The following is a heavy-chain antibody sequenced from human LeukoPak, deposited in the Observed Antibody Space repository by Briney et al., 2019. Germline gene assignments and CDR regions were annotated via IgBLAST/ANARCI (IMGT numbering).Heavy chain of an antibody. CDR2: IYDSGSSGST. J-gene: IGHJ2*01. D-gene: IGHD5-18*01. CDR1: GGSISSYY. Sequence: SSETLSLTCTVSGGSISSYYWSWIRQPPGMGLEWIGYIYDSGSSGSTNYNPSLKSRVTISVDTSKNEFSLNLSSVTAADTAVYYCARLGAWIQLSQGYLDLWGRGTLVTVSS. CDR3: ARLGAWIQLSQGYLDL. V-gene: IGHV4-4*08.